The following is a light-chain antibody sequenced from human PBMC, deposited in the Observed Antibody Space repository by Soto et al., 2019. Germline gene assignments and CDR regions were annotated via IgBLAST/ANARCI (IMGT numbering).Light chain of an antibody. CDR2: GAS. CDR1: QSVSSNY. J-gene: IGKJ2*01. V-gene: IGKV3-20*01. Sequence: EIVLTQSPGTLSLSPGERASLSCRASQSVSSNYLVWYQQKPGQAPRLLMSGASSRATGIPDRFSGSGSGTDFTLTISRLDPEDFAVHYCPQYGSSPYTFGQGTKLEIK. CDR3: PQYGSSPYT.